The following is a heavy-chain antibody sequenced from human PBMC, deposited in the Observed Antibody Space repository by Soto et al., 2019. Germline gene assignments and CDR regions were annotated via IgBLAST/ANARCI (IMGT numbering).Heavy chain of an antibody. CDR1: GGSISSGNYY. Sequence: QVQLQESGPGLVKPSQTLSLTCTVSGGSISSGNYYWSWIRQHPGKGLEWIGYIYYSGSTDYNPSLKSGVTIPVETSKNHLPLKLSSVTAADTAVYYWAVLDCSGIGCRFDDWGQGTLVTVSS. D-gene: IGHD2-2*01. CDR2: IYYSGST. V-gene: IGHV4-31*03. J-gene: IGHJ4*02. CDR3: AVLDCSGIGCRFDD.